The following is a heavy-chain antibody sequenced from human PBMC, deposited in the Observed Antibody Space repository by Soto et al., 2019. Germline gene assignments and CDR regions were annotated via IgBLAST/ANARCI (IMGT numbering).Heavy chain of an antibody. J-gene: IGHJ1*01. CDR3: ARSWGIAVAGAYFQH. CDR1: GYTFTSYA. Sequence: GASVKVSCKASGYTFTSYAMHWVRQAPGQRLEWMGWINAGNGNTKYSQKFQGRVTITRDTSASTAYMELSSLRSEDTAVYYCARSWGIAVAGAYFQHWGQGTLVTVSS. V-gene: IGHV1-3*01. D-gene: IGHD6-19*01. CDR2: INAGNGNT.